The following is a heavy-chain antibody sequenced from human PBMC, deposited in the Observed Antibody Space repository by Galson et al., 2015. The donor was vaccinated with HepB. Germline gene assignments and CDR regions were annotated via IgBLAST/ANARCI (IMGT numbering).Heavy chain of an antibody. V-gene: IGHV1-69*13. J-gene: IGHJ6*02. CDR1: GGTFSSYA. D-gene: IGHD3-22*01. CDR3: ACQGCPTTNFYDSSGYLPTSYYSGMDD. CDR2: IIPIFGTA. Sequence: SVKVSCKASGGTFSSYAISWVRQAPGQGLEWMGGIIPIFGTANYAQKVQGRVTITADESTSTAYMELSSLRSEDTAVYYCACQGCPTTNFYDSSGYLPTSYYSGMDDWCHGTTVTVSS.